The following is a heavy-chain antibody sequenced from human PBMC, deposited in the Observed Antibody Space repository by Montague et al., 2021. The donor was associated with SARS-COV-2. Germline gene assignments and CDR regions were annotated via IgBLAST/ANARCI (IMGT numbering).Heavy chain of an antibody. J-gene: IGHJ4*02. Sequence: PALVKPTQTLTLTCTFSGFSLSTSGMCVSWIRQPPGKVLEWLARIDWDDDKYYSTSLKTRLTISKDTSKNQVVLTMTNMDPVDTATYYCAREIAAAGPALDYWGQGTLVTVSS. CDR1: GFSLSTSGMC. V-gene: IGHV2-70*11. CDR2: IDWDDDK. CDR3: AREIAAAGPALDY. D-gene: IGHD6-13*01.